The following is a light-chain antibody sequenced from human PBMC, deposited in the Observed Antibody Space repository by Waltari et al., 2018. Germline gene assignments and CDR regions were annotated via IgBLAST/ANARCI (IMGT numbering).Light chain of an antibody. Sequence: DIVMTQTPLSLPVTLGEPASMSCRSSQSLLDSEDGNTYLEWYLQKPGQSPQLLIYEVSNRASGVPDRFSDSGSDTDFTLKISRVEAEDVGIYYCMQGLEFPYSFGQGTKVEIK. CDR3: MQGLEFPYS. J-gene: IGKJ2*03. CDR2: EVS. V-gene: IGKV2-40*01. CDR1: QSLLDSEDGNTY.